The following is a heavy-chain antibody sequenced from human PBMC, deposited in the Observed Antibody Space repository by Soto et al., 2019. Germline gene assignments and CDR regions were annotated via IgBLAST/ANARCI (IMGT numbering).Heavy chain of an antibody. CDR3: ARVNRGHVLRFLEWPNYGDY. D-gene: IGHD3-3*01. CDR1: GGSISSSSYY. CDR2: IYYSGST. V-gene: IGHV4-39*01. J-gene: IGHJ4*02. Sequence: SETLSLTCTVSGGSISSSSYYWGWIRQPPGKGPEWIGSIYYSGSTYYNPSLKSRVTISVDTSKNQFSLKLSSVTAADTAVYYCARVNRGHVLRFLEWPNYGDYWGQGTLVTVSS.